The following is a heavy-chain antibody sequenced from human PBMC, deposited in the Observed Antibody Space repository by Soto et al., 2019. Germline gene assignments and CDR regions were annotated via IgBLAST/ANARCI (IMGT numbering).Heavy chain of an antibody. CDR1: GGSISSGDYY. Sequence: QVQLQESGPGLVKPSQTLSLTCTVSGGSISSGDYYWSWIRQPPGKGLKWIGYIYYSGSTYYNPSLKSRVTISVDTAKNQFSLKLSSVTAADTAVYYCAGVLTYYYDSSGYYTFDYWGQGTLVTVSS. V-gene: IGHV4-30-4*01. CDR3: AGVLTYYYDSSGYYTFDY. D-gene: IGHD3-22*01. J-gene: IGHJ4*02. CDR2: IYYSGST.